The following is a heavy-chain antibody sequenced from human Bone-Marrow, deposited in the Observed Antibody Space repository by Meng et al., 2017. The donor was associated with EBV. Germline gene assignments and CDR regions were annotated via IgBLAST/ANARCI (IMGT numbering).Heavy chain of an antibody. Sequence: GQLVQSGAEVKRPGTSGNVSCKASGDIFTNLAFTWVRQVPGKGLEWMGGFLPILGAANYAQKFQGRLTITADKSTTTAFMELRSLRVDDTAVYFCARDGIAVPGGSNWFDPWGQGTLVTVSS. D-gene: IGHD6-19*01. CDR2: FLPILGAA. V-gene: IGHV1-69*06. J-gene: IGHJ5*02. CDR3: ARDGIAVPGGSNWFDP. CDR1: GDIFTNLA.